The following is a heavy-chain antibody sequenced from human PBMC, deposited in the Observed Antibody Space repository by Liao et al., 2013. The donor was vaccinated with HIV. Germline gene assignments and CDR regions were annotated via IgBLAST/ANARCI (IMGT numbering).Heavy chain of an antibody. Sequence: QVQLQQWGAGLLKPSETLSLTCAVYDGSFSGYYWSWIRHVPRGRGWSGLGKSTIVGKTNYNPSLKSRVTISVDTSKNQFSLKLNSVTAADTAVYYCARGPRGTVTGPVRFDYWGQGTLVTVSS. CDR1: DGSFSGYY. D-gene: IGHD6-19*01. CDR3: ARGPRGTVTGPVRFDY. CDR2: STIVGKT. V-gene: IGHV4-34*01. J-gene: IGHJ4*02.